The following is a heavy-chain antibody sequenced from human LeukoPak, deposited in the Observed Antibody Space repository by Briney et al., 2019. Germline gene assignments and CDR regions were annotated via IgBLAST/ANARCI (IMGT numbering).Heavy chain of an antibody. CDR2: ISAYSGNT. CDR1: GYTFTSYG. V-gene: IGHV1-18*04. Sequence: GASVKVSCKASGYTFTSYGISWVRQAPGQGLEWMGWISAYSGNTNYAQKLQGRVTMTTDTSTSTAYMKLRSLRSDDTAVYYCARDLGGYDILTGYLGNWFAPWGQGTLVTVSS. CDR3: ARDLGGYDILTGYLGNWFAP. J-gene: IGHJ5*02. D-gene: IGHD3-9*01.